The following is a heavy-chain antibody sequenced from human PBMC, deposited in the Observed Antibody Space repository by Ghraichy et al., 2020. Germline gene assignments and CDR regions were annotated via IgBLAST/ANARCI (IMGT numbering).Heavy chain of an antibody. V-gene: IGHV3-9*01. D-gene: IGHD5-24*01. CDR1: GFTFDDYA. CDR2: ISWNSRSI. J-gene: IGHJ4*02. CDR3: AKAREMAKTYSFDY. Sequence: SCAASGFTFDDYAMHWVRQAPGKGLEWVSGISWNSRSIGYADSVKGRFTISRDNAKNSLYLQMNSLRAEDTALYYCAKAREMAKTYSFDYWGQGALVTVSS.